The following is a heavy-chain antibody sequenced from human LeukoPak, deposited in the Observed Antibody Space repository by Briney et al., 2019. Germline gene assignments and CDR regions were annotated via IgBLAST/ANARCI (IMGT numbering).Heavy chain of an antibody. J-gene: IGHJ4*02. CDR2: ASHAGIT. Sequence: PSETLSLTCAVYVASFVGRHWSWIRQPPGKGLEWLGEASHAGITNYNPSLKSRVSISVDTSKDQFSLKLASVTAADTAIYYCARGRANWDYDFDFWGPGTLVTVSS. D-gene: IGHD1-7*01. CDR1: VASFVGRH. CDR3: ARGRANWDYDFDF. V-gene: IGHV4-34*01.